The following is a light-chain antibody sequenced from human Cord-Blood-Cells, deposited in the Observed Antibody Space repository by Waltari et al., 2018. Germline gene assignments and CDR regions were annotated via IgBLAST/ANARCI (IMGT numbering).Light chain of an antibody. V-gene: IGLV2-14*01. J-gene: IGLJ3*02. Sequence: QSALTQPASVSGPPGQSITIPCTATSSDVGGYHYVSWYQQHPGKAPKLMIYDVSKRPSGVSNRFSGSKSGNTASLTISGLQAEDEADYYCSSYTSSSTWVFGGGTKLTVL. CDR1: SSDVGGYHY. CDR2: DVS. CDR3: SSYTSSSTWV.